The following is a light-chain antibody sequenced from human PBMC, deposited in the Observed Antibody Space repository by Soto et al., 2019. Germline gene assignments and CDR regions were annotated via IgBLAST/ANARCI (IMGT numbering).Light chain of an antibody. Sequence: DIVMTQSPDSLAVSLGERATINCRSSQSVLYSSNNKNYLAWYQQKPGQPPKLLIYWASTRESGVPDRFSGSGSGTDFTLTISSLQAEDVAVYYCQKYYSTPINFGQGTRLEIK. CDR1: QSVLYSSNNKNY. J-gene: IGKJ5*01. CDR2: WAS. V-gene: IGKV4-1*01. CDR3: QKYYSTPIN.